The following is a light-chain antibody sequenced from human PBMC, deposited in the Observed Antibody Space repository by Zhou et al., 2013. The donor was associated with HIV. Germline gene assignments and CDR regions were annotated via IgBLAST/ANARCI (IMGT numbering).Light chain of an antibody. Sequence: DIQMTQSPSSLSASVGDRVTITCRASHDISNNLAWYQQKPGKVPKLLIYAASALQSGVPSRFSGSESGTDFTLTITSLQPEDAATYYCQKSNIVPSFGQGTKVEIK. CDR1: HDISNN. CDR3: QKSNIVPS. V-gene: IGKV1-27*01. J-gene: IGKJ1*01. CDR2: AAS.